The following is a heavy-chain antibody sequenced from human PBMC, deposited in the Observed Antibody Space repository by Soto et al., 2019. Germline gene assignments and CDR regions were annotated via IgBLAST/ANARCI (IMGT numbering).Heavy chain of an antibody. V-gene: IGHV1-46*01. D-gene: IGHD1-1*01. J-gene: IGHJ4*02. Sequence: QVQLVQSGAEVKKPGASVKVSCKASGYTFTSYYMHWVRQAPGQGLEGMGIINPSGGSTSYAQKCHGRVTMTRDTSTSTVYMELSSLRSEETAVYYCASQNEAHYFDYWGQGTLVTVSS. CDR1: GYTFTSYY. CDR3: ASQNEAHYFDY. CDR2: INPSGGST.